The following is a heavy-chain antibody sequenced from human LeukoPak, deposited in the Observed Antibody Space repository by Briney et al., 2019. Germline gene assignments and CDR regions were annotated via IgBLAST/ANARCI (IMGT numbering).Heavy chain of an antibody. CDR3: ARDFVVTTGFNDAFDV. Sequence: PSETLSLTCTVSGASISGYYWSWIRQSPGKGLEWIGYMYYSGTTSYNPSLEGRVTTSGDTSKNQFSLKLSSLTAADTAIYYCARDFVVTTGFNDAFDVWGQGTVVTVSS. V-gene: IGHV4-59*01. J-gene: IGHJ3*01. D-gene: IGHD4-17*01. CDR2: MYYSGTT. CDR1: GASISGYY.